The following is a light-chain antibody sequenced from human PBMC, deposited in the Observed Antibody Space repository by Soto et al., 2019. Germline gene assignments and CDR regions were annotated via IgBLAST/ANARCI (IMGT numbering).Light chain of an antibody. CDR1: SSDVGGYNY. CDR3: SSYAGSDNPYV. CDR2: EVT. J-gene: IGLJ1*01. V-gene: IGLV2-11*01. Sequence: QSALTQPRSVSGSPGQSVAISCTGTSSDVGGYNYVSWYQQHPGKAPKLMIYEVTKRPLGVPDRFSGSKSGNTASLTVSGLQAEDEADYYCSSYAGSDNPYVFGTGTKV.